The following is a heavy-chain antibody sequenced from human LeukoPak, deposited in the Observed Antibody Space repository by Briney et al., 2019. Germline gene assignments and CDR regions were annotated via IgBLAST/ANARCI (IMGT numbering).Heavy chain of an antibody. CDR2: INHSGST. V-gene: IGHV4-34*01. CDR1: GGSFSGYY. CDR3: ARLASRVVAATQGQTDY. D-gene: IGHD2-15*01. Sequence: SETLSLTCAVDGGSFSGYYWSWIRQPPGKGLEWIGEINHSGSTNYNPSLKSRVTISVDTSKNQFSLKLSSVTAADTAVYYCARLASRVVAATQGQTDYWGQGTLVTVSS. J-gene: IGHJ4*02.